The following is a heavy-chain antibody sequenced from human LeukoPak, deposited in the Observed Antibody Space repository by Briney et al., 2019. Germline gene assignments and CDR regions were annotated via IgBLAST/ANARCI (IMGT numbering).Heavy chain of an antibody. D-gene: IGHD4-17*01. V-gene: IGHV3-23*01. J-gene: IGHJ4*02. CDR2: ISGNGRST. CDR3: AKGVGPQYGDYWYYFDY. CDR1: GFTFSSYV. Sequence: GGSLRPSCAASGFTFSSYVMSWVRQAPGKGLEWVSSISGNGRSTYYADSVKGRFTISRDNSKNTLYLQMNSLRAEDTAVYYCAKGVGPQYGDYWYYFDYWGQGTLVTVSS.